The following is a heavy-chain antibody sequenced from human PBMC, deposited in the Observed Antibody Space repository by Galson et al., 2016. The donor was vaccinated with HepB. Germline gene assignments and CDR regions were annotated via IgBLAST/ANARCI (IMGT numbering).Heavy chain of an antibody. D-gene: IGHD7-27*01. J-gene: IGHJ4*02. CDR2: TYYRAKWYN. CDR1: GDSVSGNSAT. CDR3: ARSNGGRGLVPSTASVKRVTHYFDF. Sequence: CAISGDSVSGNSATWNWIRQSPSRGLEWLGRTYYRAKWYNDYAVSVKSRITINPDTSKNRISLQLNSVTPEDTAVYFCARSNGGRGLVPSTASVKRVTHYFDFWGQGTRVTVSS. V-gene: IGHV6-1*01.